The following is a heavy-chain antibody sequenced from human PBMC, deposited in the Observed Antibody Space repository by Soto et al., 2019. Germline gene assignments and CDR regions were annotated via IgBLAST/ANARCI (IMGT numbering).Heavy chain of an antibody. J-gene: IGHJ3*02. D-gene: IGHD6-19*01. CDR1: GFTFSSYG. CDR3: ARDKGSGWYVGDDAFDI. Sequence: GGSLRLSCAASGFTFSSYGMHWVRQAPGKGLEWVAVIWYDGSNKYYADSVKGRFTISRDNSKNTLYLQMNSLRAEDTAVYYCARDKGSGWYVGDDAFDIWGQGTMVTVSS. V-gene: IGHV3-33*01. CDR2: IWYDGSNK.